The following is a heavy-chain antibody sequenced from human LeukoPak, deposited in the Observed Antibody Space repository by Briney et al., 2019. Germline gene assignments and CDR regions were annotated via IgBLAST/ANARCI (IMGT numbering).Heavy chain of an antibody. V-gene: IGHV1-46*01. D-gene: IGHD6-19*01. CDR2: IIPSGGST. J-gene: IGHJ4*02. CDR1: GYTFINYN. CDR3: ARDIRSGWYYFDY. Sequence: ASVKVSCKTSGYTFINYNIHWVRQXPGQGLEWMGIIIPSGGSTIYAQKFRGRVTMTRDTSTSTVYMELSSLRPEDTAVYYCARDIRSGWYYFDYWGQGTLVTVSS.